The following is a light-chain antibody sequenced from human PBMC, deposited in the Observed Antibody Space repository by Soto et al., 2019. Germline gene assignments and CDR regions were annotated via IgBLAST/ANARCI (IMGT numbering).Light chain of an antibody. V-gene: IGKV1-39*01. Sequence: DIQMTQSPSSLSASVGDRVTITCRASQSLGSYLNWYQQTPGKAPKLLIYTASTLLGGVPSRFSGSGSGTDFTLTINSLQPEDFATYYCQQGYTSAITFGQGTRLEIK. CDR1: QSLGSY. CDR2: TAS. CDR3: QQGYTSAIT. J-gene: IGKJ5*01.